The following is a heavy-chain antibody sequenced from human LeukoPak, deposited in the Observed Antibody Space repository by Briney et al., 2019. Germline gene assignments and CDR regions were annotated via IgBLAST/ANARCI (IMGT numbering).Heavy chain of an antibody. CDR3: ASASSHRIAAGGDY. CDR2: INSDGSSR. D-gene: IGHD6-13*01. J-gene: IGHJ4*02. Sequence: GGSLRLSCAASGFTFSNYWMHWVRQAPGKGQVWVSRINSDGSSRNHADSVKGRFTISRDNAKNTLYLQMNSLRAEDTVVYYCASASSHRIAAGGDYWGQGTLLTVSS. CDR1: GFTFSNYW. V-gene: IGHV3-74*01.